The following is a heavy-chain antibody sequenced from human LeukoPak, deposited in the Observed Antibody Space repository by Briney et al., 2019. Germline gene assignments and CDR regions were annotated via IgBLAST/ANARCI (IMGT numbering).Heavy chain of an antibody. Sequence: GGSLRLSCAASGFTFSSYAMSWVRQAPGKGLEWVSAISGSGGSTYYADSVKGRFTLSRDNSKNTLYLQMNSLRAEDTAVYYCAKTTHDSSGYYYFGYWGQGTLVTVSS. V-gene: IGHV3-23*01. CDR3: AKTTHDSSGYYYFGY. CDR1: GFTFSSYA. CDR2: ISGSGGST. D-gene: IGHD3-22*01. J-gene: IGHJ4*02.